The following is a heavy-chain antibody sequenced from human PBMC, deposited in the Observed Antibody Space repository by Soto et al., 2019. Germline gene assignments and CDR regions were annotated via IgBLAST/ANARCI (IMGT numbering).Heavy chain of an antibody. J-gene: IGHJ6*02. CDR3: ASDLVGASDSYGLDV. CDR2: IWHDGNNK. Sequence: PGGSLRLSCAASGFTFSNYGMHWVRQASGKGLEWVAIIWHDGNNKYYADSVRGRFIISRDNSKNRLYLQMNSLRAEDTAVYYCASDLVGASDSYGLDVWGQGTPVTVSS. V-gene: IGHV3-33*01. CDR1: GFTFSNYG. D-gene: IGHD1-26*01.